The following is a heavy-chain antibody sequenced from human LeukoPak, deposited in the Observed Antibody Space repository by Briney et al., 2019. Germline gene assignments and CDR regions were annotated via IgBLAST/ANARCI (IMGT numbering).Heavy chain of an antibody. CDR1: GFTFSSYA. V-gene: IGHV3-23*01. CDR3: AKEGAYYGSGSFHY. CDR2: ISGSGGTT. J-gene: IGHJ4*02. D-gene: IGHD3-10*01. Sequence: GGSLRLSCAASGFTFSSYAMSLVRQAPGKGLEWVSAISGSGGTTYYADSVKGRFSISRGNSKNTLYLQMNSLRAEDTAVYYCAKEGAYYGSGSFHYWGQGILVTVSS.